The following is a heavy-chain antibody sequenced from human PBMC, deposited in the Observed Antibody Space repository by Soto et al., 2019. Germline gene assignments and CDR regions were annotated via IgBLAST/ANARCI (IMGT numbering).Heavy chain of an antibody. CDR3: ATGAYCSGGSCSDYYYYYGMDL. J-gene: IGHJ6*02. D-gene: IGHD2-15*01. CDR2: LVVGTGNT. CDR1: GFTFRSSS. V-gene: IGHV1-58*01. Sequence: SVKVSCKTSGFTFRSSSVQWVLEARGQRLEWIGWLVVGTGNTNYAQKFQQRVTISSDRSTNTVSMELSSLTSEDTAVYYCATGAYCSGGSCSDYYYYYGMDLWGQGTTVTVSS.